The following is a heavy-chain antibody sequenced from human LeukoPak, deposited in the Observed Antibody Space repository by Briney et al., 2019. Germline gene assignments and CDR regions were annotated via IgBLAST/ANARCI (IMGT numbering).Heavy chain of an antibody. CDR1: GFSFSSYG. D-gene: IGHD2-8*01. V-gene: IGHV3-21*01. CDR2: ISSSSSYI. Sequence: PGGSLRLTCAASGFSFSSYGMNWVRQAPGKGLEWVSFISSSSSYIYYADSVEGRFTISRDNARNSLSLQMNSLRAEDTAVYYCAREPKHHIVLMVYAIPGPFDYWGQGTLVTVSS. J-gene: IGHJ4*02. CDR3: AREPKHHIVLMVYAIPGPFDY.